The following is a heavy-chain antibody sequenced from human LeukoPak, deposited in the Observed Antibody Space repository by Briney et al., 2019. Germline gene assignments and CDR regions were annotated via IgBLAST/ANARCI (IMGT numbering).Heavy chain of an antibody. J-gene: IGHJ4*02. CDR1: GGTFSSYA. V-gene: IGHV1-69*13. CDR2: IIPIFGTA. CDR3: ARDRHKYNYDGSGYPPY. D-gene: IGHD3-22*01. Sequence: SVKVSCKASGGTFSSYAISWVRQAPGQGLEWMGGIIPIFGTANYAQKFQGRVTITADESTSTAYMELSSLRAEDTAVYYCARDRHKYNYDGSGYPPYWGQGTLVTVSS.